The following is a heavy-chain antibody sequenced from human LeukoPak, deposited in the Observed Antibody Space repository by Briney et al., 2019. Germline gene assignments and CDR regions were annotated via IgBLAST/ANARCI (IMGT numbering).Heavy chain of an antibody. CDR2: IYHSGST. V-gene: IGHV4-38-2*02. J-gene: IGHJ1*01. Sequence: SETLSLTCTVSGYSISSGYYWGWIRQPPGKGLEWIGSIYHSGSTYYNPSLKSRVTISVDTSKNQFSLKLSSVTAADTAVYYCARHGSTVTTEYFQHWGQGTLVTVSS. CDR3: ARHGSTVTTEYFQH. CDR1: GYSISSGYY. D-gene: IGHD4-17*01.